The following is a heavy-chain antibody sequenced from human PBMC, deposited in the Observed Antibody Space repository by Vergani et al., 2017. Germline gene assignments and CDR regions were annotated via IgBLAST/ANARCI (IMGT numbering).Heavy chain of an antibody. CDR1: GFTFNHYA. V-gene: IGHV3-23*01. CDR2: ISGSGGST. D-gene: IGHD5-12*01. J-gene: IGHJ6*02. Sequence: EVQLLESGGDLVQPGGSLRLSCAASGFTFNHYAMNWVRQAPGKGLEWVSGISGSGGSTYYAGSVKGRFTISRDSSKNTLYLQMNSLSAGDPAVYYCAKAIPQNSGYDYLYYYHAMDVWGQGTTVTVSS. CDR3: AKAIPQNSGYDYLYYYHAMDV.